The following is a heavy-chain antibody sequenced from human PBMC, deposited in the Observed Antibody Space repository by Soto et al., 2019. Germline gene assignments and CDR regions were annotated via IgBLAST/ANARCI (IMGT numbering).Heavy chain of an antibody. CDR1: DGSISSGGYY. Sequence: LSLTCSVSDGSISSGGYYWSWNRQHPGKGLEWIGYIYYSGSTYYNPSLKSRVTISVDTSKNQFSLKLSSVTAADTAVYYCAIIAVAGNDWFDPWGQGTLVTVSS. D-gene: IGHD6-19*01. CDR2: IYYSGST. V-gene: IGHV4-31*03. J-gene: IGHJ5*02. CDR3: AIIAVAGNDWFDP.